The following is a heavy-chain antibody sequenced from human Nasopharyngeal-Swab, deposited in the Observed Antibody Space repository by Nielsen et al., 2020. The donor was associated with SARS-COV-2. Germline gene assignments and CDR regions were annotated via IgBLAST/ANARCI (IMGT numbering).Heavy chain of an antibody. CDR1: GFSFSIYG. CDR3: AKAPYLRGLDV. J-gene: IGHJ6*02. Sequence: GESLKISCAASGFSFSIYGMHWVRQAPGKGLEWVAYIRYDGSNTYYEDSVKGRFTISRDNSKNTLYLQTNSLRVEDTAVYYCAKAPYLRGLDVWGQGTTVTVSS. CDR2: IRYDGSNT. V-gene: IGHV3-30*02. D-gene: IGHD2-21*01.